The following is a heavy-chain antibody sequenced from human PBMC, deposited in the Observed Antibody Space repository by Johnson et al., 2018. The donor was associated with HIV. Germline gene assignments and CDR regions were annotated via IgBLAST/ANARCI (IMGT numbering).Heavy chain of an antibody. V-gene: IGHV3-30-3*01. J-gene: IGHJ3*02. Sequence: QVQLMESGGGLIQPGGSLRLSCAASGFTFSSYAMHWVRQAPGKGLEWVAVISYDGINKYYADSVKGRITISRDNSKNTLYLQMNSLRVEDTAVYYCAKDRALTYYYDSSGSDAFDIWGQGTMVTVSS. CDR2: ISYDGINK. CDR1: GFTFSSYA. CDR3: AKDRALTYYYDSSGSDAFDI. D-gene: IGHD3-22*01.